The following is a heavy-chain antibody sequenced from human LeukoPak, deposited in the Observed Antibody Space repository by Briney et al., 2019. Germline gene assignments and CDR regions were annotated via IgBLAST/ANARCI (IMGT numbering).Heavy chain of an antibody. D-gene: IGHD3-10*01. CDR1: GGSFSGYY. V-gene: IGHV4-34*01. J-gene: IGHJ5*02. CDR2: INHSGST. Sequence: SETLSLTCAVYGGSFSGYYWSWIRQPPGKGLEWIGEINHSGSTNYNPSLKSRVTISVDTSKNQFSLKLSSVTAADTAVYYCARGITTVRGPPYNWFDPWGQGTLVTVSS. CDR3: ARGITTVRGPPYNWFDP.